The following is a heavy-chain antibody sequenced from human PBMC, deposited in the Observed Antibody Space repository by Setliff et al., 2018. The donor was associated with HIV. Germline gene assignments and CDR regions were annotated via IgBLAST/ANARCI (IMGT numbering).Heavy chain of an antibody. CDR3: ARRQSYYDILNGPAFDALDI. D-gene: IGHD3-9*01. CDR2: IYSSGST. J-gene: IGHJ3*02. V-gene: IGHV4-4*07. Sequence: SETLSLTCTVSNVSINSYYWSWIRQPAGGALEWIGRIYSSGSTNYNPSLKSRVKMSIDTSKNQFSLKLSSVTAADTAVYSCARRQSYYDILNGPAFDALDIWGQGTKVTVSS. CDR1: NVSINSYY.